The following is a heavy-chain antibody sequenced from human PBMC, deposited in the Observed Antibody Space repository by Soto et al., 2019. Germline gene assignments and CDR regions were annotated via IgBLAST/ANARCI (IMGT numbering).Heavy chain of an antibody. CDR3: ARALRFSSGLIREFDY. CDR2: ISAYNGNT. CDR1: GGTFSSYG. D-gene: IGHD6-19*01. J-gene: IGHJ4*02. V-gene: IGHV1-18*01. Sequence: ASVKVSCKASGGTFSSYGISWVRQAPGQGLEWMGWISAYNGNTNYAHKLQGRVTMTTDTSTSTAYMELRSLRSDDTAVYYCARALRFSSGLIREFDYWGQGTLVTVS.